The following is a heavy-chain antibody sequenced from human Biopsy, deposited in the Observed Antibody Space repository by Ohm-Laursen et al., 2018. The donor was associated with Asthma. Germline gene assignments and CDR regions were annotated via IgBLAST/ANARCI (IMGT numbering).Heavy chain of an antibody. Sequence: TLSLTCSLSSGSGGYMRSGNYYWGWIRQPPGKGLEWIGSIYYSGTTYYNPSLESRFTVPADTTKNQFSRKLPSVTAADTAVYYCVRGSSSWHHGPFHYYYGLDVWGQGTTATVSS. V-gene: IGHV4-39*01. J-gene: IGHJ6*02. CDR3: VRGSSSWHHGPFHYYYGLDV. CDR2: IYYSGTT. CDR1: SGSGGYMRSGNYY. D-gene: IGHD6-13*01.